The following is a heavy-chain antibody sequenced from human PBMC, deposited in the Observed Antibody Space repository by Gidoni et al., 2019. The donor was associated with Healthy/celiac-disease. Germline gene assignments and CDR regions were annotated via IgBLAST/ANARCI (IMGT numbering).Heavy chain of an antibody. CDR1: GYTFTSYY. Sequence: QVQLLQSGAEVKKPGASVKVSCTASGYTFTSYYMHWVRQAPGQGLEWMGIINPSGGSTSYAQKFQGRVTMTRDTSTSTVYMELGSLRSEDTAVYYCARAPIAERPSDTFDYWGQGTLVTVSS. D-gene: IGHD6-13*01. CDR2: INPSGGST. V-gene: IGHV1-46*03. J-gene: IGHJ4*02. CDR3: ARAPIAERPSDTFDY.